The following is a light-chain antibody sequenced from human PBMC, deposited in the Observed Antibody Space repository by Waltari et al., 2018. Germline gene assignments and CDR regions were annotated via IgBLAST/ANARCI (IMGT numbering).Light chain of an antibody. V-gene: IGKV1-17*03. CDR1: QDISNH. Sequence: DIQMTQSPSAVSASVGTSVPITCRASQDISNHLAWFQQKPGKAPKRLIFAASSLQSGVPSRFSGSGSATEFTLTISNLQPEDFGTYYCLQDNTYPWTFGQGTRVDI. CDR2: AAS. J-gene: IGKJ1*01. CDR3: LQDNTYPWT.